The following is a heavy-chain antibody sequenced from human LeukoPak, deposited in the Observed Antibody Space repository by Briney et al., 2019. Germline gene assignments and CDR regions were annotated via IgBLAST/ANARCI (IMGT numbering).Heavy chain of an antibody. D-gene: IGHD3-3*01. CDR1: GGSIGSSSYY. Sequence: PSETLSLTCTVSGGSIGSSSYYWGWIRQPPGKGLEWSATIHYSGSTYYNPSLKSRVTISVDTSKNQFSLKLSSVTAADTAVYYCARRRTIFGVAVDWGQGTLVTVSS. V-gene: IGHV4-39*01. CDR3: ARRRTIFGVAVD. CDR2: IHYSGST. J-gene: IGHJ4*02.